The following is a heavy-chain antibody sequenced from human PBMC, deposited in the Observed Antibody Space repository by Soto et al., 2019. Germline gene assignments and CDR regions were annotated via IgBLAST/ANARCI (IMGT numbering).Heavy chain of an antibody. Sequence: VQSLTISCKGSGYSFTSYWIGWVRQMPGKGLEWMGIIDPGDSDTRYSPSFQGQVTISADKSISTAYLQCSSLKDSDTAMYYCSRHGGGNSGSYSAVWFDPWGQGSLVTASS. CDR3: SRHGGGNSGSYSAVWFDP. V-gene: IGHV5-51*01. CDR1: GYSFTSYW. J-gene: IGHJ5*02. D-gene: IGHD1-26*01. CDR2: IDPGDSDT.